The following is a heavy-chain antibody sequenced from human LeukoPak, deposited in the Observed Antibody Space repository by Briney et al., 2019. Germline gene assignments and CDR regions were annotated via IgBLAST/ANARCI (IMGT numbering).Heavy chain of an antibody. Sequence: PGGSLRLSCAASGFTLRYYYISWIRQAPGKRLEWISYMSSTGNTIYYAESVKGRFTVSRDSANNSMSLQMTSLRAEDSAVYDCERSSSYFTYCDLWGRDTLVTVSS. CDR1: GFTLRYYY. V-gene: IGHV3-11*04. CDR3: ERSSSYFTYCDL. D-gene: IGHD2-2*01. CDR2: MSSTGNTI. J-gene: IGHJ2*01.